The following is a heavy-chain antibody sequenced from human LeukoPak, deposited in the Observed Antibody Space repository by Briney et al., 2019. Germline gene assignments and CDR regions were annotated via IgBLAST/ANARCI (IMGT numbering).Heavy chain of an antibody. CDR3: AGLERITGTINNWFDP. D-gene: IGHD1-7*01. Sequence: GESLKISCKGSGYSFTSYWIGWVRQMPGKGLEWMGIIYPGDSDTRYSPSFQGQVTISADKSISTAYLQWSSLKASDTAMYYCAGLERITGTINNWFDPWGQGTLVTVSS. V-gene: IGHV5-51*01. J-gene: IGHJ5*02. CDR1: GYSFTSYW. CDR2: IYPGDSDT.